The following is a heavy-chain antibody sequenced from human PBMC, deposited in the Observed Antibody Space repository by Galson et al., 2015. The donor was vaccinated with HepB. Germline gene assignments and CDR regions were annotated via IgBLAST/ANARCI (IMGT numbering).Heavy chain of an antibody. CDR2: ISGYNGNT. CDR3: ARDSLYYDFWSGPPPPYYYGMDV. Sequence: QSGAEVEKPGESLKISCKASGYTFPSYGISWVRQAPGQGLEWLGWISGYNGNTNYAQKFQGRVTMTTNTSTGTAYMELRSLRSDDTAVYYCARDSLYYDFWSGPPPPYYYGMDVWGQGTTVTVSS. J-gene: IGHJ6*02. D-gene: IGHD3-3*01. V-gene: IGHV1-18*04. CDR1: GYTFPSYG.